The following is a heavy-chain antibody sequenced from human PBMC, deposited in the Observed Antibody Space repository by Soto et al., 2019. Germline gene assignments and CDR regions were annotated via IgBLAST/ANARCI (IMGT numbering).Heavy chain of an antibody. J-gene: IGHJ4*02. CDR2: IGTAGDT. CDR1: GFTFSSYD. V-gene: IGHV3-13*01. Sequence: EVQLVESGGGLVQPGGSLRLSCAASGFTFSSYDMHWVRQATGKGLEWVSAIGTAGDTYYPGSVKGRFTISRENAKNSLYLQMNSLRAGDTAVNYCARVPPHSGSYDDWGQGTLVTVSS. CDR3: ARVPPHSGSYDD. D-gene: IGHD1-26*01.